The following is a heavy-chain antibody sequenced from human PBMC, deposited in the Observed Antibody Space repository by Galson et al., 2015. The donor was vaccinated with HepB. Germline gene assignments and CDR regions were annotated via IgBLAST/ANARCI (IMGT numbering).Heavy chain of an antibody. D-gene: IGHD3-3*01. CDR2: ISHYNGNT. CDR1: GYTFSSYG. CDR3: ARGVDYVFWSGSSGFDC. Sequence: SVKVSCKASGYTFSSYGISWVRQAPGQGLEWMGWISHYNGNTNYAQKLQGRVTMTTDTSTSTAYMELRSLRSDDTAVYYCARGVDYVFWSGSSGFDCWGQGTLVTVSS. J-gene: IGHJ4*02. V-gene: IGHV1-18*04.